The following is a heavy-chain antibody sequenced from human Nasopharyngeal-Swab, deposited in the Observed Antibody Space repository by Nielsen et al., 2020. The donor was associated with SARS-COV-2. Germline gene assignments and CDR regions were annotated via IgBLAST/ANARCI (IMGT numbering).Heavy chain of an antibody. Sequence: SETLSLTCTVSGGSISSYYWSWIRQPPGKGLEWIGYIYYSGNTNYNPSLKSRVTISVDTSKNQFSLKLSSVTAADTAVYYCARLYDFWSGGLSYYYGMDVWGQGTTVTVSS. CDR1: GGSISSYY. CDR2: IYYSGNT. D-gene: IGHD3-3*01. V-gene: IGHV4-59*12. CDR3: ARLYDFWSGGLSYYYGMDV. J-gene: IGHJ6*02.